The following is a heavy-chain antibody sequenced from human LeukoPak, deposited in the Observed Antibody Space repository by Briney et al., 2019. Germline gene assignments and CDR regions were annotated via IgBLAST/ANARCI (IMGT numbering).Heavy chain of an antibody. CDR2: ISWNSGSI. CDR3: AKGQSYYDSSGYTPGVDY. V-gene: IGHV3-9*01. D-gene: IGHD3-22*01. CDR1: GFTFDDYA. J-gene: IGHJ4*02. Sequence: GRSLRLSCAASGFTFDDYAMHWVRQAPGKGLEGVSGISWNSGSIGYADSVKGRFTISRANAKNSLYLQMNSLRAEDTALYYCAKGQSYYDSSGYTPGVDYWGQGTLVTVSS.